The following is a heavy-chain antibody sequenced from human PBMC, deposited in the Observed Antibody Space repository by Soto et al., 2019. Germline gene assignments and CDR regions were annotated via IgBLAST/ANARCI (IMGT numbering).Heavy chain of an antibody. V-gene: IGHV3-11*01. J-gene: IGHJ4*02. CDR2: ISSSGSTI. D-gene: IGHD2-15*01. CDR1: GFTFSDYY. Sequence: GESLKISCAASGFTFSDYYMSWIRQAPGKGLEWVSYISSSGSTIYYADSVKGRFTISRDNAKNSLYLQMNSLRAEDTAVYYCARTQWWHNDLWGQGTLVTVSS. CDR3: ARTQWWHNDL.